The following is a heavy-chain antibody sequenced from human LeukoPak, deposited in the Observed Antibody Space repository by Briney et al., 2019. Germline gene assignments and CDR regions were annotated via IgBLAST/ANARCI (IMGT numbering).Heavy chain of an antibody. CDR3: ARDVGYGDYDYYYYYMDV. CDR2: ISSSGSTI. D-gene: IGHD4-17*01. CDR1: GFTFSDYY. Sequence: PGGSLRLSCAASGFTFSDYYMSWIRQAPGKGLEWVSYISSSGSTIYYADSVKGRFTISRDNAKNSLYLQMNSLRAEDTAVYYCARDVGYGDYDYYYYYMDVWGKGTTVTVSS. V-gene: IGHV3-11*04. J-gene: IGHJ6*03.